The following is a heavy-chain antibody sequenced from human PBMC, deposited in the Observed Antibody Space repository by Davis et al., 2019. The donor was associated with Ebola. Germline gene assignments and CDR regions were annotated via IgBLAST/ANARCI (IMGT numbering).Heavy chain of an antibody. J-gene: IGHJ1*01. CDR1: GFLFTTYS. Sequence: GESLKISCAATGFLFTTYSMDWVRQAPGKGLEWLAFISSSGSTTSTKYYADSVRGRFTISRDNARNVVFLQMNSLRGGDTAVYFCARGAVESSAWDLWGPGTQVTV. D-gene: IGHD6-19*01. CDR2: ISSSGSTTSTK. V-gene: IGHV3-48*04. CDR3: ARGAVESSAWDL.